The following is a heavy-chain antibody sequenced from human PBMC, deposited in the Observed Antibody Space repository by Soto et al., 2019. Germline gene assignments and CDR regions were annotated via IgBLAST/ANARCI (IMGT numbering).Heavy chain of an antibody. CDR3: TRDRFGIVAPVDY. Sequence: EVQLVESGGDLVQPGGSLRLSCAASGLIFSGYAMSWVRQAPGKGLEWVSCISGSGSNTCYADSVKGRFTISRDNNTNNLHMNMNSLGVNDTAVYFCTRDRFGIVAPVDYWGQGTLVTVSS. CDR1: GLIFSGYA. V-gene: IGHV3-23*04. D-gene: IGHD1-26*01. J-gene: IGHJ4*02. CDR2: ISGSGSNT.